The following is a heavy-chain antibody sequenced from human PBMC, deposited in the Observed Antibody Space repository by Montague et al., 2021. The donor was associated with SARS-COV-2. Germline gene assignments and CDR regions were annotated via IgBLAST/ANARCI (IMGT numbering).Heavy chain of an antibody. J-gene: IGHJ4*02. Sequence: SETLSLTCTVSGGSISRLYWSWFRQPTAKGQEWFGYISDSWSTNYNPSLTSRVTMSVDTSKNQFSLKVNSVTAADTAVYYCARHYSPAHPAVYWGQGTLVTVSS. V-gene: IGHV4-59*08. CDR2: ISDSWST. CDR1: GGSISRLY. D-gene: IGHD4-11*01. CDR3: ARHYSPAHPAVY.